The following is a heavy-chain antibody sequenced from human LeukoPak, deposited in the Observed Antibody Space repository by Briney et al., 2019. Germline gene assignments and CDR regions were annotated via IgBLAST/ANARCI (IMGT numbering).Heavy chain of an antibody. J-gene: IGHJ4*02. Sequence: SETLSLTCTVSGGSISSYYWSWIQQPPGKGLEWIGYIYYSGSTNYNPSLKSRVTISVDTSKNQFSLKLSSVTAADTAVYYCARDRAKTRFDYWGQGTLVTVSS. CDR1: GGSISSYY. CDR2: IYYSGST. D-gene: IGHD1-7*01. V-gene: IGHV4-59*12. CDR3: ARDRAKTRFDY.